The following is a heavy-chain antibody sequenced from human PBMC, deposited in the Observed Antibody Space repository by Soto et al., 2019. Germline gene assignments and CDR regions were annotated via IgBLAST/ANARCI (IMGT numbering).Heavy chain of an antibody. D-gene: IGHD3-22*01. J-gene: IGHJ3*02. CDR2: ISAYNGNT. CDR3: ARGGGITMIVGLGAFDI. Sequence: ASVKVSCKASGYTFTSYGISWVRQAPGQGLEWMGWISAYNGNTNYAQKLQGRVTMTTDTSTSTAYMELRSLRSDDTAVYYCARGGGITMIVGLGAFDIWGQGTMVTVSS. CDR1: GYTFTSYG. V-gene: IGHV1-18*04.